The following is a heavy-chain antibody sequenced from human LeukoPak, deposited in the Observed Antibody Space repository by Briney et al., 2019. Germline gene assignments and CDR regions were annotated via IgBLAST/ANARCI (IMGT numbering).Heavy chain of an antibody. J-gene: IGHJ4*02. V-gene: IGHV4-59*12. CDR1: GGSISSYY. CDR3: ARERVDYYDDSGYSRNFDY. CDR2: IYYSGIT. D-gene: IGHD3-22*01. Sequence: PSETLSLTCTVSGGSISSYYWSWIRQPPGKGLKWIGYIYYSGITNYNPSLKSRVTISVDTSKNQFSLKLSSVTAADTAVYYCARERVDYYDDSGYSRNFDYWGQGTLVTVSS.